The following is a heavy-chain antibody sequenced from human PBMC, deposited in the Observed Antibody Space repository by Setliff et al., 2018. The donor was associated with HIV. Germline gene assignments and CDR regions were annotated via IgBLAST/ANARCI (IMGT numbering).Heavy chain of an antibody. J-gene: IGHJ4*02. CDR3: ARVGLRFKYTFDY. Sequence: PSETLSLTCTVSGGSIRSATYSWGWIRQPPGKGLEWIGAIYYSGNTFYNPSLKSRVTIPVDTSKNQFSLKLSSVTAADTAVYYCARVGLRFKYTFDYWGQGMLVTVSS. CDR1: GGSIRSATYS. V-gene: IGHV4-39*07. CDR2: IYYSGNT. D-gene: IGHD5-12*01.